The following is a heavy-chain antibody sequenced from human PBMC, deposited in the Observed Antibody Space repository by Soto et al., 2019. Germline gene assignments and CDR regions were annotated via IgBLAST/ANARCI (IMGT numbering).Heavy chain of an antibody. CDR2: ISYDGSNK. D-gene: IGHD2-2*02. CDR1: GFTFSSYG. Sequence: SLRLSCAASGFTFSSYGMHWVRQAPGKGLEWVAVISYDGSNKYYADSVKGRFTISRDNSKNTLYLQMDSLRAEDTAVYYCAKADCSSTSCYTLWAGSFDYWGQGTLVTVSS. J-gene: IGHJ4*02. CDR3: AKADCSSTSCYTLWAGSFDY. V-gene: IGHV3-30*18.